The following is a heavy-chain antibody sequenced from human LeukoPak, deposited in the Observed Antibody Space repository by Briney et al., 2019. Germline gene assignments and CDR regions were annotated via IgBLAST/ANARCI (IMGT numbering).Heavy chain of an antibody. CDR1: RFTFSDYQ. V-gene: IGHV3-11*04. CDR2: ISTTGGTI. D-gene: IGHD2/OR15-2a*01. Sequence: GGSLRLSCAASRFTFSDYQMSWIRQAPGKGLEYVSHISTTGGTIYYAQSVKGRFTISRDNAKNSLYLQMNSLTAEDTAVYYCATFYTARFDYWGQGTLVTVSS. CDR3: ATFYTARFDY. J-gene: IGHJ4*02.